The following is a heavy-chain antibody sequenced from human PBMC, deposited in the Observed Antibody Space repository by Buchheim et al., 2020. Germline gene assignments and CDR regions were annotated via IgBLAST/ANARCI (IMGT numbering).Heavy chain of an antibody. V-gene: IGHV4-39*02. J-gene: IGHJ6*02. CDR1: GASVSSTNYF. CDR2: IDNSGHT. Sequence: QVHLQESGPGLLKPSETLSLTCSVSGASVSSTNYFWGWIRQSLGKGLEWIGTIDNSGHTYSNPSLNTGVTISVASSRIHISLNVRSVTTADTAVDYCAACTDGGIAVSGTIEEYVTDVWGQGATVSVSS. D-gene: IGHD6-13*01. CDR3: AACTDGGIAVSGTIEEYVTDV.